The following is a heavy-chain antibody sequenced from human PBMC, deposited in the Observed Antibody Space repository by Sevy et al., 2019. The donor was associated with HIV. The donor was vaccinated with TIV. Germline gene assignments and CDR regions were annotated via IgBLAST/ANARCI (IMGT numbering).Heavy chain of an antibody. Sequence: GGSLRLSCVASGFNFNIYSMSWVRQAPGKRLEWVSTLSFGCGRINHADSVQGRFTMSRDKSKKTVYLEMNSLRPEDTAVYYCAREGCTKPHDYWGQGTLVTVSS. D-gene: IGHD2-8*01. J-gene: IGHJ4*02. CDR3: AREGCTKPHDY. CDR1: GFNFNIYS. CDR2: LSFGCGRI. V-gene: IGHV3-23*01.